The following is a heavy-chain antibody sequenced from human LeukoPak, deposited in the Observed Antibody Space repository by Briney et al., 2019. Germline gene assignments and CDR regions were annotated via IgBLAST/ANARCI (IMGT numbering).Heavy chain of an antibody. CDR2: IYTSGST. CDR3: ARGGYSSIEYYYYYMDV. J-gene: IGHJ6*03. CDR1: GNSISSGDNY. D-gene: IGHD5-18*01. V-gene: IGHV4-61*02. Sequence: SQTLSLTCTVSGNSISSGDNYWSWIRQPAGKGLEWIGRIYTSGSTNYNPSLKSRVTISGDTSKNQFSLKLSSVTAADTAVYYCARGGYSSIEYYYYYMDVWGKGTTVTISS.